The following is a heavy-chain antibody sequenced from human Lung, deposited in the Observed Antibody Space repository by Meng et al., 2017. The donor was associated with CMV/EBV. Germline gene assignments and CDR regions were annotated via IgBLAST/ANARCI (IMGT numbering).Heavy chain of an antibody. CDR3: ARVADPSVPYYFDF. Sequence: SXTLSLXCTVSRDSMSSYGYNWSWIRQPPGEGLEWIGYIHSTGSTYYNPSLKGRITISIDTSRNQFSLELTSVTAADTAIYYCARVADPSVPYYFDFWGPGXLVTVSS. V-gene: IGHV4-30-4*02. CDR1: RDSMSSYGYN. J-gene: IGHJ4*02. CDR2: IHSTGST.